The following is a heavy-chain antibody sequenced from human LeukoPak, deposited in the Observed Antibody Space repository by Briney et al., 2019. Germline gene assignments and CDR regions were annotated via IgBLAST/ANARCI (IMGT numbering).Heavy chain of an antibody. D-gene: IGHD1-1*01. CDR1: GFTFSSYS. J-gene: IGHJ6*04. CDR3: VRGARVQFVFDV. V-gene: IGHV3-48*04. Sequence: GGSLRLSCAASGFTFSSYSMNWVRQAPGKGLEWVSYISSSSSPIYYADSVKGRFTISRDNAKNSLYLQMNSLSPEDTALYYCVRGARVQFVFDVWGKGTTVTVSS. CDR2: ISSSSSPI.